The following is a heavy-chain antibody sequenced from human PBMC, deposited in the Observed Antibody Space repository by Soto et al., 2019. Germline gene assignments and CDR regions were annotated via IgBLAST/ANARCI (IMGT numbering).Heavy chain of an antibody. CDR1: GFTFSSYA. CDR2: ISGSGGST. D-gene: IGHD2-8*01. CDR3: AKEPRAYCTSGVCLLDY. V-gene: IGHV3-23*01. J-gene: IGHJ4*02. Sequence: EVQLLESGGGLVQPGGSLRLSCAASGFTFSSYAMSWVRQAPGKGLEWVSAISGSGGSTYYADSVKGRFTISRDNSKNTLYLQMNSLRAEDTAVYYWAKEPRAYCTSGVCLLDYWGQGTLVTVSS.